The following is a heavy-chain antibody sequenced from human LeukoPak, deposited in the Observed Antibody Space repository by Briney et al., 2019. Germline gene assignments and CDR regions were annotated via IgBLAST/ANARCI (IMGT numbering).Heavy chain of an antibody. CDR3: ARVRTRFGENGGSPPGY. CDR2: FDPEDGET. V-gene: IGHV1-24*01. Sequence: ASVKVSCKVSGYTLTELSMHWVRQAPGKGLEWMGGFDPEDGETIYAQKFQGRVTMTEDTSTDTAYMELSSLRSDDTAVYYCARVRTRFGENGGSPPGYWGQGTLVTVSS. D-gene: IGHD3-10*01. J-gene: IGHJ4*02. CDR1: GYTLTELS.